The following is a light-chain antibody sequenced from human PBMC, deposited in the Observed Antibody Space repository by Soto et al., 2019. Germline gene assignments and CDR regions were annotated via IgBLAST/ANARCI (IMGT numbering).Light chain of an antibody. V-gene: IGKV3-20*01. CDR2: DTS. CDR1: QSVRDNY. CDR3: QQYGSSPGT. Sequence: EIVLTQSPGTVSLSPGERATLSCRASQSVRDNYLAWYQQKPGQAPSLLIFDTSRRATGIPDRFTGSGSGTDFALTISRVEPQDIAVYFCQQYGSSPGTLGQGTKVDIK. J-gene: IGKJ1*01.